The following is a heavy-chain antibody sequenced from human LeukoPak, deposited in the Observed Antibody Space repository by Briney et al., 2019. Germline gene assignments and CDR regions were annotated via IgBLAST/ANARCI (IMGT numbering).Heavy chain of an antibody. D-gene: IGHD2-15*01. J-gene: IGHJ3*02. CDR1: GGSISSYY. Sequence: SETLSLTCTVSGGSISSYYWSWIRQPPGKGLEWIGYIYYSGSTNYNPSLKSRVTISVDTSKNQFSLKLGSVTAADTAVYSCARVRYSDAYDILGQGAIVTVSS. CDR2: IYYSGST. CDR3: ARVRYSDAYDI. V-gene: IGHV4-59*08.